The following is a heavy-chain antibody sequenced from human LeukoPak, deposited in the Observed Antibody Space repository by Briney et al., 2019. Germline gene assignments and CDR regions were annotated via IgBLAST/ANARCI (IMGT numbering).Heavy chain of an antibody. V-gene: IGHV3-48*01. D-gene: IGHD6-13*01. Sequence: GSLRLSCAASGFTFSSYSMNWVRQAPGKGLEWVSYISSSSSTIYYADSVKGRFTISRDNAKNSLYLQMNSLRAEDTAVYYCAKDGPEAAAGSYFDYWGQGTLVTVSS. J-gene: IGHJ4*02. CDR3: AKDGPEAAAGSYFDY. CDR2: ISSSSSTI. CDR1: GFTFSSYS.